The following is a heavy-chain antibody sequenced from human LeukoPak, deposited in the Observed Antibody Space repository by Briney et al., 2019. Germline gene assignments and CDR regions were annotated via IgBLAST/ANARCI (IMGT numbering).Heavy chain of an antibody. CDR3: AKNGGWLFHYFDY. CDR2: IWYDGSNK. Sequence: GGSLRLSCAASGFTFSSYGMHWVRQAPGKGLEWVAVIWYDGSNKYYADSVKGRFTISRDNSKNTLYLQMNSLRAEDTAVYYCAKNGGWLFHYFDYWGQGTLVTVSS. CDR1: GFTFSSYG. V-gene: IGHV3-33*06. D-gene: IGHD3-22*01. J-gene: IGHJ4*02.